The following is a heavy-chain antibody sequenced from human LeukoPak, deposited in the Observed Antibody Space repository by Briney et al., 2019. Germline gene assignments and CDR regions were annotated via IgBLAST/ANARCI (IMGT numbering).Heavy chain of an antibody. J-gene: IGHJ3*02. V-gene: IGHV3-21*01. Sequence: PGRPLRLSCAASGFTFSSYSMNWVRQAPGKGLEWVSSISSSSSYIYYADSVKGRFTISRDNAKNSLYLQMNSLRAEDTAVYYCARDWLGAMGAFDIWGQGTMVTVSS. D-gene: IGHD1-26*01. CDR1: GFTFSSYS. CDR3: ARDWLGAMGAFDI. CDR2: ISSSSSYI.